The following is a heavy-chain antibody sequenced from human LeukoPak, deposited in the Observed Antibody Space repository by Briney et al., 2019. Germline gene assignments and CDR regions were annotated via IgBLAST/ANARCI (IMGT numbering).Heavy chain of an antibody. Sequence: SVKVSCKASGGTFSSYAISWVRQAPGQGLEWMGGIIPIFGTASYAQKFQGRVTITADESTSTAYMELSSLRSEDTAVYYCASSYYDFWSGSQHDHRYYYYYYGMDVWGQGTTVTVSS. V-gene: IGHV1-69*13. J-gene: IGHJ6*02. D-gene: IGHD3-3*01. CDR3: ASSYYDFWSGSQHDHRYYYYYYGMDV. CDR1: GGTFSSYA. CDR2: IIPIFGTA.